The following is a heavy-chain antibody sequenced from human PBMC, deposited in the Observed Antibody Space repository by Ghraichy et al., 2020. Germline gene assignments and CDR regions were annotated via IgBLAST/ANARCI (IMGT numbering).Heavy chain of an antibody. CDR3: ARGRIWAPSGSYYKN. D-gene: IGHD3-10*01. J-gene: IGHJ4*02. CDR2: INHSGST. V-gene: IGHV4-34*01. CDR1: GGSFSGYY. Sequence: SETLSLTCAVYGGSFSGYYWSWIRQPPGKGLEWIGEINHSGSTNYNPSLKSRVTISVDTSKNQFSLKLSSVTAADTAVYYCARGRIWAPSGSYYKNWGQGTLVTVSS.